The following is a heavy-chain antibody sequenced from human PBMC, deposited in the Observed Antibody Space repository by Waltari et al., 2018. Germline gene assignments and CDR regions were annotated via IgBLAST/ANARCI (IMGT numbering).Heavy chain of an antibody. J-gene: IGHJ4*02. Sequence: QVQLQESGPGLVKPSQTLSLTCTVPGGSITSGSYYCSWIRQPAGKGLEWIGYIYTSGSTNYNPSLKSRVTISVDTSKNQFSLKLSPVTAADTAVYYCAQGGYYYYFDYWGQGTLVTVSS. CDR3: AQGGYYYYFDY. CDR1: GGSITSGSYY. V-gene: IGHV4-61*09. CDR2: IYTSGST. D-gene: IGHD3-22*01.